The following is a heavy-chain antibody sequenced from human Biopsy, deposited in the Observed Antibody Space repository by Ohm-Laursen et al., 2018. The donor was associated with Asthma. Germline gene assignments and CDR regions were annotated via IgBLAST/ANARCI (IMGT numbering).Heavy chain of an antibody. D-gene: IGHD1-1*01. V-gene: IGHV3-30*01. CDR3: VRDGTDDAFDI. J-gene: IGHJ3*02. CDR1: GFTFDDYA. CDR2: ISKDASTQ. Sequence: SLRLSCAASGFTFDDYAMHWVRRAPGKGLEWVGVISKDASTQDYADSVKGRFTMARDNSKNTLDLQMNSLREEDTAVYYCVRDGTDDAFDIWGQGTVVSVSS.